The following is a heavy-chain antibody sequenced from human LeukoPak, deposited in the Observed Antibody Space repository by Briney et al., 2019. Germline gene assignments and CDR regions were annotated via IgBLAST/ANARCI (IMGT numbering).Heavy chain of an antibody. CDR1: GYTFTSYD. Sequence: ASVKVSCKASGYTFTSYDINWVRQAPGQGLEWMGWISAYNGNTNYAQKLQGRVTMTTDTSTSTAYMELRSLRSDDTAVYYCAVNYDSSGYYSDWGQGTLVTVSS. J-gene: IGHJ4*02. CDR2: ISAYNGNT. CDR3: AVNYDSSGYYSD. V-gene: IGHV1-18*01. D-gene: IGHD3-22*01.